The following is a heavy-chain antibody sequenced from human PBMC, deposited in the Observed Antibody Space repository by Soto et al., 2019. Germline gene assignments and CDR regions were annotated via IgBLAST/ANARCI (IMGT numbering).Heavy chain of an antibody. CDR2: IIGNAKDI. CDR1: GFSFSIYA. D-gene: IGHD3-10*01. V-gene: IGHV3-23*01. CDR3: AKDMRGSGSYYIYGMDV. Sequence: GGSLRLSCAASGFSFSIYAMNWVRQAPGKGLEWVSGIIGNAKDIYYADSVKGRFTISRDNSKNTLYLQMNSLRDEDTAAYYCAKDMRGSGSYYIYGMDVWGQGTTVTVSS. J-gene: IGHJ6*02.